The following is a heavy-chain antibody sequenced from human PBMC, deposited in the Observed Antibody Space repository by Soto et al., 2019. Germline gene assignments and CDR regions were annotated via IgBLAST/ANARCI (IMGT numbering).Heavy chain of an antibody. CDR2: IKRDASEK. J-gene: IGHJ4*01. D-gene: IGHD3-10*01. Sequence: EVQLVESGGDLVQPGGSLRLSCAASGFAFGNYWMSWVRQAPGKGLEWLATIKRDASEKKYVDSVKGRFTMSRDNAKNSLYPQMESLRAEDTAGYYFARGSVNGAGSSVTHYLDNWCHGKLVTVSS. CDR1: GFAFGNYW. CDR3: ARGSVNGAGSSVTHYLDN. V-gene: IGHV3-7*01.